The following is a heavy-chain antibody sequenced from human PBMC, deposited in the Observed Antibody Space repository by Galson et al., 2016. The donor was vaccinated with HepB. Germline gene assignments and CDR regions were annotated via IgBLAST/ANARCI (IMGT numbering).Heavy chain of an antibody. CDR3: ARSPSFGVVIRFDY. CDR1: GGTFSNYA. D-gene: IGHD3-3*01. J-gene: IGHJ4*02. CDR2: IIPIFGTT. Sequence: SVKVSCKASGGTFSNYAISWVRQAPGQGLEWMGVIIPIFGTTHYAEKFQGRVTITADESTSTAYMELSSLRSEDTAVYYCARSPSFGVVIRFDYWGQGTLVTVSS. V-gene: IGHV1-69*13.